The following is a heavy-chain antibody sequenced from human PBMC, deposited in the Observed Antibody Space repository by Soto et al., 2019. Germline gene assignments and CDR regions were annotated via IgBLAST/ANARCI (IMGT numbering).Heavy chain of an antibody. D-gene: IGHD3-22*01. Sequence: PSETLSLTCTVSGGSVSSGSYYWSWIRQPPGKGLEWIGYIYYSGSTNYNPSLKSQVTISVDTSKNQFSLKLSYVTAADTAVYYCARAVTMIPWFDPWGQGTLVTVSS. CDR2: IYYSGST. CDR1: GGSVSSGSYY. V-gene: IGHV4-61*01. J-gene: IGHJ5*02. CDR3: ARAVTMIPWFDP.